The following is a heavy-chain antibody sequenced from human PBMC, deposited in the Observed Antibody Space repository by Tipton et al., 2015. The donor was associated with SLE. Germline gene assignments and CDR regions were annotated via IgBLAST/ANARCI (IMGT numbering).Heavy chain of an antibody. CDR1: GGSISSSSSS. CDR2: IYNSGRT. D-gene: IGHD5-24*01. Sequence: TLSLTCPVSGGSISSSSSSWGWIRQPPGKGLAWIGTIYNSGRTYYNPPLTSRVTISIDTSKSQFSLHLSSVTAADTAVYYWARMVEMAKGHYFDNWGQGTLFTASS. CDR3: ARMVEMAKGHYFDN. J-gene: IGHJ4*02. V-gene: IGHV4-39*07.